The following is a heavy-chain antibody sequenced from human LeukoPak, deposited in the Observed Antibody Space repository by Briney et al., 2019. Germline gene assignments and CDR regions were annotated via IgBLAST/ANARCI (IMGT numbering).Heavy chain of an antibody. CDR3: ARDPHGLYYYYGMDV. J-gene: IGHJ6*02. CDR2: ISAYNGNT. CDR1: GYTFTSYG. Sequence: ASVKVSCKASGYTFTSYGISWVRQAPGQGLEWMGWISAYNGNTNYAQKLQGRVTMTTDTSTSTAYMELRSLRSDDTAVYYCARDPHGLYYYYGMDVWGQGATVIVSS. D-gene: IGHD4-17*01. V-gene: IGHV1-18*01.